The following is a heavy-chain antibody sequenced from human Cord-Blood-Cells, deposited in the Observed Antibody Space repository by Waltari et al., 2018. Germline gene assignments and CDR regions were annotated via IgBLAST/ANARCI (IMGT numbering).Heavy chain of an antibody. CDR3: ARGGCSSTSCYTLNWFDP. Sequence: QVQLVQSGAEVKKPGASVQVSCKASGYTFTSSGISWVRQAPGQGLEWMGWISAYNGNTNYGQKLQGRVTMTTDTSTSTAYMELRSLRSDDTAVYYCARGGCSSTSCYTLNWFDPWGQGTLVTVSS. V-gene: IGHV1-18*01. CDR2: ISAYNGNT. CDR1: GYTFTSSG. J-gene: IGHJ5*02. D-gene: IGHD2-2*02.